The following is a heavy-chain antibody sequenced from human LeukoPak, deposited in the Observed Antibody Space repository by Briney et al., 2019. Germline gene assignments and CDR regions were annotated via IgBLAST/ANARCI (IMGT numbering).Heavy chain of an antibody. V-gene: IGHV2-5*01. CDR1: GFSLSTSGVG. Sequence: SGPTLVNPTQPLRLTCTFSGFSLSTSGVGVGWIRQPPGKALEWLALIYWNDDKRYSPSLKSRLTITKDTSKNQVVLTMTNMDPVDTATYYCAHRGGWYYYDSSGYDFDYWGQGTLVTVSS. J-gene: IGHJ4*02. CDR3: AHRGGWYYYDSSGYDFDY. D-gene: IGHD3-22*01. CDR2: IYWNDDK.